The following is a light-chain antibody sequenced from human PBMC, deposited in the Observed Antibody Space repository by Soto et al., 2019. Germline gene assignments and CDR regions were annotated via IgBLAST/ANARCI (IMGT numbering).Light chain of an antibody. Sequence: QSVLTQPASVSGSPGQSITISCTGTSSDVGSYNLVSWYQQHPGKAPKLMIYEVSKRPSGVSNRFSGSKSGNTASLTISGLQAEDEADYYCCSYAGSPHVVFGRGTKVTVL. V-gene: IGLV2-23*02. CDR2: EVS. CDR1: SSDVGSYNL. CDR3: CSYAGSPHVV. J-gene: IGLJ2*01.